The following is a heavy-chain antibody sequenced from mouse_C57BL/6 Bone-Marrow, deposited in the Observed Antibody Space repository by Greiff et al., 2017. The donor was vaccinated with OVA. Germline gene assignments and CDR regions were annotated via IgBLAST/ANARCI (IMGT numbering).Heavy chain of an antibody. CDR2: IYPGSGNT. CDR3: ARLGEGGY. D-gene: IGHD2-13*01. Sequence: VQLQQSGAELVRPGASVKLSCKASGYTFTDYYINWVKQRPGQGLEWIARIYPGSGNTYYNEKFKGKATLTAEKSSSTAYMQLSSLTSEDSAVYFCARLGEGGYWGQGTTLTVSS. CDR1: GYTFTDYY. J-gene: IGHJ2*01. V-gene: IGHV1-76*01.